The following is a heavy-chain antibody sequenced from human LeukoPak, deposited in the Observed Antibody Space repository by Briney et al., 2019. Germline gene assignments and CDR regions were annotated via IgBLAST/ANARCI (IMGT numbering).Heavy chain of an antibody. CDR2: ISHDGSDT. CDR1: GFTFSSYG. CDR3: ANSMFYHDTSGYYY. J-gene: IGHJ4*02. Sequence: PGGSLRLSCAASGFTFSSYGMHWVRQAPGKGLEWVALISHDGSDTDYADSVKGRFTISRDNSKNTLYLQMTSLRPEDTALYYCANSMFYHDTSGYYYWGQGTLVIVSS. V-gene: IGHV3-30*18. D-gene: IGHD3-22*01.